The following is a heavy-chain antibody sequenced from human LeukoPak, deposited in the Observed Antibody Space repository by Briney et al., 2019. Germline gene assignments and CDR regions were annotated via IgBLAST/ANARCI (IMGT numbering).Heavy chain of an antibody. CDR3: ARVFLQQLVVGGAFDI. CDR2: INTNTGNP. D-gene: IGHD6-13*01. V-gene: IGHV7-4-1*02. J-gene: IGHJ3*02. CDR1: GYTFTSYA. Sequence: ASVTVSCKASGYTFTSYAMNWVRQAPGQGLEWMGWINTNTGNPTYAQGFTGRFVFSLDTSVSTAYLQISSLKAEDTAVYYCARVFLQQLVVGGAFDIWGQGTMVTVSS.